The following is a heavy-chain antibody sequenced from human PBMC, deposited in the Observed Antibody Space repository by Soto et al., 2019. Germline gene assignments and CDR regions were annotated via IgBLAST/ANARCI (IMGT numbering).Heavy chain of an antibody. J-gene: IGHJ4*02. CDR1: RFTFSSYA. CDR3: AKESAGKYCSGGSCYSLSYFDY. CDR2: ISGSGGST. Sequence: EVQLLESGGGLVQPGGSLRLSCAASRFTFSSYAMSWVRQAPGKGLEWVSAISGSGGSTYYADSVKGRFTISRDNSKNTLYLQMNSLRAEDTAVYYCAKESAGKYCSGGSCYSLSYFDYWGQGTLVTVSS. V-gene: IGHV3-23*01. D-gene: IGHD2-15*01.